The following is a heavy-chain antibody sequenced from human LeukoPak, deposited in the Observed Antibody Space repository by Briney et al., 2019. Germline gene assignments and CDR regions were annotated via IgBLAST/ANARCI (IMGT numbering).Heavy chain of an antibody. CDR1: GFTFSSYA. CDR2: VSSSGGRT. D-gene: IGHD2-15*01. Sequence: GGSLRLSCAASGFTFSSYAMSWVRQAPGKGLEWVSTVSSSGGRTYYADSVKGRFTISRDNSKNTLYLQMNSLRAEDTAVHYCRGLMVAAIRFDYWGQGTLVTVSS. V-gene: IGHV3-23*01. J-gene: IGHJ4*02. CDR3: RGLMVAAIRFDY.